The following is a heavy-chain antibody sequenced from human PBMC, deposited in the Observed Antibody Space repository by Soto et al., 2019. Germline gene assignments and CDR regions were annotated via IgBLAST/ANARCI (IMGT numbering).Heavy chain of an antibody. CDR2: ISSSSSTI. V-gene: IGHV3-48*01. Sequence: GGSLRLSCAASGFTFSTYSMNWVRQAPGKGLEWVSYISSSSSTIYYADSVKGRFTISRDNAKNSLYLQMNSLRAEDTAVYYCARDTGDYVYYYYMDVWGKGTTVTVSS. D-gene: IGHD4-17*01. CDR3: ARDTGDYVYYYYMDV. CDR1: GFTFSTYS. J-gene: IGHJ6*03.